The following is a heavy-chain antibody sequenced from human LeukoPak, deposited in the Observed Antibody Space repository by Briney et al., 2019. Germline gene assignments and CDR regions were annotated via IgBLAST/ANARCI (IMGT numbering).Heavy chain of an antibody. D-gene: IGHD3-10*01. CDR2: INHSGST. CDR3: ARGYYYGSGPFDY. V-gene: IGHV4-34*01. CDR1: GGSFSGYY. J-gene: IGHJ4*02. Sequence: SETLSLTCAVYGGSFSGYYWSWIRQPPGKGLEWIGEINHSGSTNYNPSLKSRVTISVDTSKNQFFLKLSSVTAADTAVYYCARGYYYGSGPFDYWGQGTLVTVSS.